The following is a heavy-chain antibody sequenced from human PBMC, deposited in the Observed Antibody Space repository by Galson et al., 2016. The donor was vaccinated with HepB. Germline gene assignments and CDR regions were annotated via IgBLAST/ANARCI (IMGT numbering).Heavy chain of an antibody. Sequence: ETLSLTCTVSGGSIRSSSFYWGWIRQPPGKGLEWIGDASYSGNTYYNPSLKSRVTISVDTSKNQFSLRLSSVTAADTAVYYCARHVLGSGAYHEGPPYYYHAMDVWGQGTTVTVSS. D-gene: IGHD6-19*01. J-gene: IGHJ6*02. CDR3: ARHVLGSGAYHEGPPYYYHAMDV. CDR1: GGSIRSSSFY. CDR2: ASYSGNT. V-gene: IGHV4-39*01.